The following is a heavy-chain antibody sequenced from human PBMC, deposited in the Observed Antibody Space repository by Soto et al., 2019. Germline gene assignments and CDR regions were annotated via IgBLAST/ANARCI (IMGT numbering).Heavy chain of an antibody. CDR3: AGEPYCSGATCFILFTS. CDR2: IFHTGST. J-gene: IGHJ4*02. D-gene: IGHD2-8*02. V-gene: IGHV4-31*11. Sequence: SETLSLTCAVSGASISSGDSYWSWIRQRTGKGLEWIGYIFHTGSTYYNPSLKSRVTISLDSSKNQFFLKLTSATAADTAVYFCAGEPYCSGATCFILFTSWGQGSRSPSPQ. CDR1: GASISSGDSY.